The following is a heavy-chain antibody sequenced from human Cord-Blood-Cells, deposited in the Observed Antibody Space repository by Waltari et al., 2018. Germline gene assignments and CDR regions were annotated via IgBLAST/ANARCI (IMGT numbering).Heavy chain of an antibody. V-gene: IGHV1-69*01. D-gene: IGHD2-2*01. Sequence: GGIIPIFGTANYAQKFQGRVTITADESTSTAYMELSSLRSEDTAVYYCVRVDLVVPAVAYYYYYMDVWGKGTTVTVSS. CDR3: VRVDLVVPAVAYYYYYMDV. CDR2: IIPIFGTA. J-gene: IGHJ6*03.